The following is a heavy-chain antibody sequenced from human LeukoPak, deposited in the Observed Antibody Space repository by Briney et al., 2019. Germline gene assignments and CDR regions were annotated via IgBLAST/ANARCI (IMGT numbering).Heavy chain of an antibody. CDR2: IYYSGST. Sequence: SETLSLTCTVSGGSISSYYWSWIRRPPGKGLEWIGYIYYSGSTNYNPSLKSRVTMSVDTSKNQFSLKLSSVTAADTAVYYCARAVGARMYYFDYWGQGTLVTVSS. D-gene: IGHD1-26*01. V-gene: IGHV4-59*12. CDR3: ARAVGARMYYFDY. J-gene: IGHJ4*02. CDR1: GGSISSYY.